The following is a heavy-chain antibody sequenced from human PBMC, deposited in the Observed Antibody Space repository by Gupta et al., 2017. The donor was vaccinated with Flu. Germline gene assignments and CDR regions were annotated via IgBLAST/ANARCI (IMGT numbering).Heavy chain of an antibody. CDR2: ISYDGSNK. CDR3: AKDLNSHEFWSGYYHN. D-gene: IGHD3-3*01. Sequence: PGKGLEWVAVISYDGSNKYYADSVKGRFTISRDNSNNTLYLQMNSLRAEDTAVYYCAKDLNSHEFWSGYYHNWGQGTLVTGAS. V-gene: IGHV3-30*18. J-gene: IGHJ4*02.